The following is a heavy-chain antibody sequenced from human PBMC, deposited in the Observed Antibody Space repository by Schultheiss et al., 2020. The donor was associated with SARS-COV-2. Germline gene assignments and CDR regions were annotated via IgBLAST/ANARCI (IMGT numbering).Heavy chain of an antibody. D-gene: IGHD3-10*01. J-gene: IGHJ6*02. V-gene: IGHV4-59*01. CDR1: GGSISSYY. Sequence: SETLSLTCTVSGGSISSYYWSWIRQPPGKGLEWIGYIYYSGSTNYNPSLKSRVTISVDTSKNQFSLKLSSVTAEDTAVYYCARDNTYYGPMDVWGQGTTVTVSS. CDR3: ARDNTYYGPMDV. CDR2: IYYSGST.